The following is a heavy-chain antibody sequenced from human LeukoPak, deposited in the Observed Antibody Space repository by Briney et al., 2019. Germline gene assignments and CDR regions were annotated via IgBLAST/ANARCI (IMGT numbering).Heavy chain of an antibody. Sequence: GGSLRLSCAASGFSFSEHGMHWVRQAPGKGPEWVTVTWYDGSNNHYADSVKGRFTISRDNAKNSLYLQMNSLRAEDTAVYYCARGSRVWFGELLFDYWGQGTLVTVSS. V-gene: IGHV3-33*01. D-gene: IGHD3-10*01. CDR2: TWYDGSNN. CDR3: ARGSRVWFGELLFDY. J-gene: IGHJ4*02. CDR1: GFSFSEHG.